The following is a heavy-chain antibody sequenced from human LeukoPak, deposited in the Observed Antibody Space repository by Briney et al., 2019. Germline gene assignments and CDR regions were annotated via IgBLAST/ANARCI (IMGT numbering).Heavy chain of an antibody. CDR2: IYTSGST. J-gene: IGHJ6*03. CDR3: ASHYCSSTSCYPPTGHYYYYMDV. Sequence: SETLSLTCTVSGGSISSYYWSWIRQPPGKGLEWIGYIYTSGSTNYNPSLKSRVTISVDTPKNQFSLKLSSVTAADTAVYYCASHYCSSTSCYPPTGHYYYYMDVWGKGTTVTVSS. D-gene: IGHD2-2*01. CDR1: GGSISSYY. V-gene: IGHV4-4*09.